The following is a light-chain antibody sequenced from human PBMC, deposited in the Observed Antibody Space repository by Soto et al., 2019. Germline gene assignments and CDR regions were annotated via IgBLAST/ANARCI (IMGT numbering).Light chain of an antibody. J-gene: IGKJ5*01. CDR1: QSISSY. CDR2: DAS. Sequence: EIVLPPSPATLSLSPGERAPLSCRASQSISSYLAWYQQKPGQAPRLLIYDASNRATGIPDRFSGSGSGTDFTLTISRLEPEDFAVYYCQKSSNWPQITGGQGTQLEIK. CDR3: QKSSNWPQIT. V-gene: IGKV3-11*01.